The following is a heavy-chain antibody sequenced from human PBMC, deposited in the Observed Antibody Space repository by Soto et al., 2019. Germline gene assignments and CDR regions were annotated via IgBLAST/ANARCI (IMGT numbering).Heavy chain of an antibody. D-gene: IGHD6-6*01. CDR2: VYYTGST. Sequence: QVQLQESGPGLVQPSQTLSLTCSVSGGSFDSGDYYWHWIRQPPGKVLEYIGYVYYTGSTYYNPSPKSRLTLSLDTSENQSSLKLNSVPAADTAVYFCPWSSSTPHYYGLDVWGQGTTVNVSS. J-gene: IGHJ6*02. CDR3: PWSSSTPHYYGLDV. CDR1: GGSFDSGDYY. V-gene: IGHV4-30-4*01.